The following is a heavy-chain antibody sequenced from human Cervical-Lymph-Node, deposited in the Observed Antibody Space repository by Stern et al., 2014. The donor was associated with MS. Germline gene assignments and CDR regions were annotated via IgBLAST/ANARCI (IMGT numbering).Heavy chain of an antibody. D-gene: IGHD2-2*01. J-gene: IGHJ5*02. V-gene: IGHV1-69*18. CDR3: ARDLYCNTTSCSS. CDR1: GGTFSTYA. Sequence: QMQLVQSGAEVKKPGSSVKVSCKASGGTFSTYAISWVRQAPGQGLEWMGMIITMIDTATYAQNFQGRVTITADESTTTAYLELTSLRSEDTAVYYCARDLYCNTTSCSSWGQGTQVTVSS. CDR2: IITMIDTA.